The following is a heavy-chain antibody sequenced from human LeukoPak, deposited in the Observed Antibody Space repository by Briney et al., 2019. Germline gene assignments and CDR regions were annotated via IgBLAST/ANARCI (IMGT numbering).Heavy chain of an antibody. CDR1: GFTFSSYG. V-gene: IGHV3-30*18. CDR2: ISYDGSNK. D-gene: IGHD6-13*01. Sequence: GRSLRLSCAASGFTFSSYGTHWVRQAPGKGLEWVAVISYDGSNKYYADSVKGRFTISRDNYKNTLYLQMNSLRAEDTAVYYCAKESQQLVPSSVDYWGQGTLVTVSS. J-gene: IGHJ4*02. CDR3: AKESQQLVPSSVDY.